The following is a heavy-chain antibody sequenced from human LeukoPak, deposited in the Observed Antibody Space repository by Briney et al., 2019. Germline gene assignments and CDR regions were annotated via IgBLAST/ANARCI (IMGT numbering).Heavy chain of an antibody. V-gene: IGHV1-8*01. Sequence: ASVKVSCKASGYTFTSYDINWVRQVTGQGLEWMGWMNPNSGNTGYAQKFQGRVTMTRNTSISTAYMELSSLRSEDTAVYYCARGGSSSHYWYFDLWGRGTLVTVSS. CDR3: ARGGSSSHYWYFDL. J-gene: IGHJ2*01. CDR2: MNPNSGNT. CDR1: GYTFTSYD. D-gene: IGHD6-6*01.